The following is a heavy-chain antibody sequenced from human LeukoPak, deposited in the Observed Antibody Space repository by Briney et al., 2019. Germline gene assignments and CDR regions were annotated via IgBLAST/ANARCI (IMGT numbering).Heavy chain of an antibody. CDR2: IKQDGSEK. D-gene: IGHD4-17*01. Sequence: GGSLRLSCAASGFTFGSYWMSWVRQAPGKGLEWVANIKQDGSEKYYVDSVKGRFTISRDNAKNSLYLQMNSLRAEDTAVYYCARVADYGDYLDYWGQGTLVTVSS. CDR1: GFTFGSYW. J-gene: IGHJ4*02. CDR3: ARVADYGDYLDY. V-gene: IGHV3-7*03.